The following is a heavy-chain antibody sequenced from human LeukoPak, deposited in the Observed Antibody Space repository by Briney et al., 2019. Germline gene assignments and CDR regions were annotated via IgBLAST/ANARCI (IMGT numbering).Heavy chain of an antibody. CDR3: VRDHGQQLVRFHWFHP. Sequence: GGSLRLSCAASGFTFSSYSMNWVRQSPVKGLEWVSYISSSSSSIYYADYVQGRLNIFRDNVENSLFLQMNSLKNENTAVYYCVRDHGQQLVRFHWFHPCGQGTLVTVTS. CDR2: ISSSSSSI. V-gene: IGHV3-48*02. CDR1: GFTFSSYS. D-gene: IGHD6-13*01. J-gene: IGHJ5*02.